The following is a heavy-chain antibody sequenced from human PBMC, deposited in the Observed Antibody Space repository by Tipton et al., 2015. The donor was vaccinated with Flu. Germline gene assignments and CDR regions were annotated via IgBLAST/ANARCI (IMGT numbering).Heavy chain of an antibody. CDR2: IWYDGSNK. D-gene: IGHD5-24*01. Sequence: QGQLVQSGGGVVQPGRSLRLSCAASGFTFSSYGMHWVRQAPGKGLEWVAVIWYDGSNKYYADSVKGRFTISRDNSKNTLYLQMNSLRAEDTAVYYCARGARWLQQRTRYYYYGMDVWGQGTTVTVSS. J-gene: IGHJ6*02. CDR1: GFTFSSYG. V-gene: IGHV3-33*01. CDR3: ARGARWLQQRTRYYYYGMDV.